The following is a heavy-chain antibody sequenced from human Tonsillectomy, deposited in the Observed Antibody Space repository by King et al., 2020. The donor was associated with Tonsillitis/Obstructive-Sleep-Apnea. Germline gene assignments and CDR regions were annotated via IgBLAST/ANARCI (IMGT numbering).Heavy chain of an antibody. CDR3: ARDGVVVVAAVAHFFDY. J-gene: IGHJ4*02. Sequence: VQLVESGAEVKKPGSSVKVSCKAPVGTFSSYAISWVRQAPGQGLEWMGGIIPILGIANYEQKFQGRVMITADKSTSKAYMELSRLRSEDTAVYYCARDGVVVVAAVAHFFDYWGQGTLVTVSS. CDR1: VGTFSSYA. CDR2: IIPILGIA. D-gene: IGHD2-15*01. V-gene: IGHV1-69*10.